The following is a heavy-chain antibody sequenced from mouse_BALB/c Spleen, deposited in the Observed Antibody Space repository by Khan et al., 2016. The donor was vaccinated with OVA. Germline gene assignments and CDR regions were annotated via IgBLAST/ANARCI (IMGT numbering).Heavy chain of an antibody. V-gene: IGHV1S137*01. CDR1: GYTFTDFA. D-gene: IGHD1-3*01. Sequence: QVQLQQPGAELVRPGVSVKISCKGSGYTFTDFAMHWVKQSHAKSLEWLGVISTYYGDADYNHKFRDKATMTVDKSSSTAYMELAGLTSEDSAIYDCVRGSGKSRFAYWGQGTLVTVSA. CDR3: VRGSGKSRFAY. CDR2: ISTYYGDA. J-gene: IGHJ3*01.